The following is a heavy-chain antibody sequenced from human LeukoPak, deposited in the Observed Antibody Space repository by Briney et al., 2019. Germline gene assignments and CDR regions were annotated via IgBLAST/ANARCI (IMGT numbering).Heavy chain of an antibody. J-gene: IGHJ4*02. V-gene: IGHV1-46*01. CDR1: GYTFTSYF. CDR2: ITPSGGNT. Sequence: GASVKVSCKASGYTFTSYFMHWVRQAPGQGLEWMGMITPSGGNTGYAQKFQGRVTMTRDTSTSTVYMELSSLRSEDTAVYYCARGGDILTGYYQCPDYWGQGTLVTVSS. CDR3: ARGGDILTGYYQCPDY. D-gene: IGHD3-9*01.